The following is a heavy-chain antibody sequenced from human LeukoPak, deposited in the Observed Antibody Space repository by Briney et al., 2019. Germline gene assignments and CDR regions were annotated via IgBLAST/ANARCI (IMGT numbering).Heavy chain of an antibody. D-gene: IGHD2-2*01. J-gene: IGHJ4*02. CDR2: INPNSGGT. Sequence: ASVKVSCKASGYTFTGYYMHWVRQAPGQGLEWMGWINPNSGGTNYAQKFQGRVTMTRDTSISTAYMELSRLRSDDTAVYYCARDSEPYCSSTSCYPFDYWGQGTLVTVSS. CDR1: GYTFTGYY. V-gene: IGHV1-2*02. CDR3: ARDSEPYCSSTSCYPFDY.